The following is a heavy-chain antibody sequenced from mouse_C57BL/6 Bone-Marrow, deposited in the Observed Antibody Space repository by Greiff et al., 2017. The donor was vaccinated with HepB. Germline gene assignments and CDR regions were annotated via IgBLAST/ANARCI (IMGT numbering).Heavy chain of an antibody. CDR1: GFSFTSYA. V-gene: IGHV2-9-1*01. J-gene: IGHJ2*01. CDR3: ARQWDDYEGYFDS. CDR2: IWTGGGT. Sequence: VKLMESGPGLVAPSQSLSITCTVSGFSFTSYAISWVRQPPGKGLEWLGVIWTGGGTNYNSDLKSRLSISKDNTKSQLFLKMNSLHTDDTARYYCARQWDDYEGYFDSWGQGTTLTVSS. D-gene: IGHD2-4*01.